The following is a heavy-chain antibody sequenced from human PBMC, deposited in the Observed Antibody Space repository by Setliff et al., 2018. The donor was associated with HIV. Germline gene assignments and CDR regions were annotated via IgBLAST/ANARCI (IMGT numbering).Heavy chain of an antibody. D-gene: IGHD2-8*01. V-gene: IGHV4-39*01. Sequence: SETLSLTCTVSGGSISSSSYYWGWIRQPPGKGLEWIGSIFYSGSTYYNPSLKSRVTISVDTSKNQFSLKLSSVTAADTGVYYCARRGRDGVLIVFATGFDPWGQGTLVTVSS. CDR3: ARRGRDGVLIVFATGFDP. J-gene: IGHJ5*02. CDR2: IFYSGST. CDR1: GGSISSSSYY.